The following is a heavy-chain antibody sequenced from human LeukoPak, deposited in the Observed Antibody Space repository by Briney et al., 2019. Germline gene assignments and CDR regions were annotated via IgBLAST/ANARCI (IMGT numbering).Heavy chain of an antibody. CDR1: GFTFSSYW. CDR3: ARDLRLTTIFGVVSN. D-gene: IGHD3-3*01. CDR2: INSDGSST. V-gene: IGHV3-74*01. Sequence: GGSLRFSCAASGFTFSSYWMHWVRQAPGKGLVWVSRINSDGSSTSYADSVKGRFTISRDNSKNTLYLQMNSLRPEDTAVYYCARDLRLTTIFGVVSNWGQGTLVTVSS. J-gene: IGHJ4*02.